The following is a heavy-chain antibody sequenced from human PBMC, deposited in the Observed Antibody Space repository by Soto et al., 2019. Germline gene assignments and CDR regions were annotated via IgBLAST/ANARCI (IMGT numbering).Heavy chain of an antibody. CDR2: IYSGGST. CDR1: GFTVSSNY. Sequence: PGGSLRLSCAASGFTVSSNYMSWVRQAPGKGLEWVSVIYSGGSTYYADSVKGRFTISRDNSKNTPYLQMNSLRAEDTAVYYCARESNIRFLEWAQYYYYYMDVWGKGTTVTVSS. CDR3: ARESNIRFLEWAQYYYYYMDV. D-gene: IGHD3-3*01. V-gene: IGHV3-66*01. J-gene: IGHJ6*03.